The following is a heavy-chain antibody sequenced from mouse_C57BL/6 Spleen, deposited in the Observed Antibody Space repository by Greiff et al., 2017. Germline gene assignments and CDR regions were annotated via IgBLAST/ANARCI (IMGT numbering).Heavy chain of an antibody. CDR1: GYTFTDYE. Sequence: QVQLQQPGAELVRPGASVTLSCKASGYTFTDYEMHWVKQTPVHGLEWIGAIDPETGGTAYNQKFKGKAILTADKSSSTAYMELRSLTSEDSAVYYCSANWEGYWGQGTTLTVSS. V-gene: IGHV1-15*01. J-gene: IGHJ2*01. CDR2: IDPETGGT. CDR3: SANWEGY. D-gene: IGHD4-1*01.